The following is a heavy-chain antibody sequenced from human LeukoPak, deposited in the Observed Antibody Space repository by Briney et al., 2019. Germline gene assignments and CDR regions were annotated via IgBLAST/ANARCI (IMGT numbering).Heavy chain of an antibody. CDR2: ISSSSNYI. V-gene: IGHV3-21*01. CDR3: ATGLYDSSGFHVAY. D-gene: IGHD3-22*01. CDR1: GLTFSSYS. J-gene: IGHJ4*02. Sequence: KPGGSLRLSCAASGLTFSSYSMNWVRQAPGKGLEWVSSISSSSNYIFYADSVKGRFTISRDNSKNSLYLQMNSLRAEDTAVYYCATGLYDSSGFHVAYWGQGTLVTVSS.